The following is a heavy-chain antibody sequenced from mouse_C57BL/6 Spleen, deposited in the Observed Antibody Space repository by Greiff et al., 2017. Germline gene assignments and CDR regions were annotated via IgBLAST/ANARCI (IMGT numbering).Heavy chain of an antibody. D-gene: IGHD1-1*01. J-gene: IGHJ2*01. Sequence: EVQLVESGGDLVKPGGSLKLSCAASGFTFSSYGMSWVRQTPDKRLEWVATISSGGSYTYYPDSVKGRFTISRDNAKNTLYLQMSSLKSEDTAMYYCARIATGPFDYWGQGTTLTVSS. CDR2: ISSGGSYT. V-gene: IGHV5-6*01. CDR3: ARIATGPFDY. CDR1: GFTFSSYG.